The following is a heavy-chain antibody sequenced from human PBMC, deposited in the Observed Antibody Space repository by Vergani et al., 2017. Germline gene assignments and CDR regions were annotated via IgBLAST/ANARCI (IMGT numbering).Heavy chain of an antibody. CDR3: ALTYYYGSGSSPSDYGMGV. J-gene: IGHJ6*02. CDR1: GYTFTGYY. CDR2: INPNSGGT. Sequence: QVQLVQSGAEVKKPGASVKVSCKASGYTFTGYYMHWVRQAPGQGLEWMGWINPNSGGTNYAQKFQGRVTMTRDTSISTAYMELSRLRSDDTAVYYCALTYYYGSGSSPSDYGMGVWGQGTTVTVSS. D-gene: IGHD3-10*01. V-gene: IGHV1-2*02.